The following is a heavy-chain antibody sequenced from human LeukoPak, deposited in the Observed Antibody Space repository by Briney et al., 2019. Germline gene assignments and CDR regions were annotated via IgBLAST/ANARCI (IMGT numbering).Heavy chain of an antibody. Sequence: GGSLRLSCAASGFTFDDYAMHWVRQAPGKGLEWVSGISWNSGSIGYADSVKGRFTISRDNAKNSLYLQMNSLRAEDTAVYYCARESVTYGMDVWGQGTTVTVSS. CDR1: GFTFDDYA. CDR3: ARESVTYGMDV. D-gene: IGHD4-11*01. CDR2: ISWNSGSI. V-gene: IGHV3-9*01. J-gene: IGHJ6*02.